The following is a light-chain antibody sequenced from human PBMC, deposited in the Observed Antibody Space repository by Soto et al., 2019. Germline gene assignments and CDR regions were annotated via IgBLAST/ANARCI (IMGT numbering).Light chain of an antibody. CDR2: KAS. CDR3: QKRSNWPLT. CDR1: QTISSW. V-gene: IGKV1-5*03. J-gene: IGKJ4*01. Sequence: DIQMTQSPSTLSGSVGDRVTITCRASQTISSWLAWYQQKPGKAPKLLIYKASTLKSGVPSRFSGSGSGTEFTLTISSLQPDDFAVYYCQKRSNWPLTFGGGTKVDIK.